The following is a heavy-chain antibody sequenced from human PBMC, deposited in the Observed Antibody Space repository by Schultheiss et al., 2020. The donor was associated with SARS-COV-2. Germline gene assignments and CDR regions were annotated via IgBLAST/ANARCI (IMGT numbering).Heavy chain of an antibody. CDR1: GFTFSSYW. D-gene: IGHD3-22*01. CDR3: AKDMIALLEASGYDY. J-gene: IGHJ4*02. V-gene: IGHV3-74*01. Sequence: GGSLRLSCAASGFTFSSYWMHWVRQAPGKGLVWVSRINSDGSSTSYADSVKGRFTISRDNAKNSLYLQMNSLRAEDTALYYCAKDMIALLEASGYDYWGQGTLVTVSS. CDR2: INSDGSST.